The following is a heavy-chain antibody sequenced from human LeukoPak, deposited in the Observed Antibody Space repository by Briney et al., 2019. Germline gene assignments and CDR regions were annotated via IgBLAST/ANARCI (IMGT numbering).Heavy chain of an antibody. J-gene: IGHJ4*02. CDR1: GFTFSSYG. CDR3: ARDRYLSYGSGSYFGY. V-gene: IGHV3-30*02. CDR2: IRYDGSNK. Sequence: PGGSLRLSCAASGFTFSSYGMHWVRQAPGKGLEWVAFIRYDGSNKYYADSVKGRFTISRDNSKNTLYLQMNSLRAEDTAVYYCARDRYLSYGSGSYFGYWGQGTLVTVSS. D-gene: IGHD3-10*01.